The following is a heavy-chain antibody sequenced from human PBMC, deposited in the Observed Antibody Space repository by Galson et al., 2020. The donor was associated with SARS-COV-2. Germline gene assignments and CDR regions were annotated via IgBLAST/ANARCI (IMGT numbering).Heavy chain of an antibody. Sequence: SQTLSLTCTASGASIASGGYYWSWIRQHPGKGLEWIGYISDISDTGNTYYNPSLQSRLTISADTSKNQFSLKVTSVTAADTAVYYCARVSQDAFDIWGRGTKVTVSS. CDR3: ARVSQDAFDI. CDR2: ISDISDTGNT. V-gene: IGHV4-31*02. CDR1: GASIASGGYY. J-gene: IGHJ3*02.